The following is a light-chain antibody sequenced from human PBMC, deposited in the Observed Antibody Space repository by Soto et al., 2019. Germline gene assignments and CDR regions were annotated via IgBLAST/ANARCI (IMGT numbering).Light chain of an antibody. CDR1: SSDVGGYNY. Sequence: LTQPASVSGSPGQSITISCTGTSSDVGGYNYVSWYQHHPGKAPELMIFEVSNRPSGVSHRFSGSKSGNTASLTISGLQTEDEGDYYCSSYTSSSTRVFGTGTKVTVL. V-gene: IGLV2-14*01. CDR2: EVS. CDR3: SSYTSSSTRV. J-gene: IGLJ1*01.